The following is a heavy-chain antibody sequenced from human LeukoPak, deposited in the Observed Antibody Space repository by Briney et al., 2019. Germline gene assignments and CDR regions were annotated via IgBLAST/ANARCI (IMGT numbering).Heavy chain of an antibody. J-gene: IGHJ3*02. CDR3: VVITRGDAFDI. Sequence: GGSLRLSCAASGFTFSNAWMSWVRQAPGKGLEWVGRIKSKTDGGTTDYAAPVKGKFTISRDDSKNTLYLQMNSLKTEDTAVYYCVVITRGDAFDIWGQGTMVTVSS. CDR1: GFTFSNAW. D-gene: IGHD3-22*01. CDR2: IKSKTDGGTT. V-gene: IGHV3-15*01.